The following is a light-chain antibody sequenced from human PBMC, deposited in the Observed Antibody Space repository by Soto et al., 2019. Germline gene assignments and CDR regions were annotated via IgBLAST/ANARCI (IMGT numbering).Light chain of an antibody. CDR1: HRHVGAYNY. CDR2: EVT. J-gene: IGLJ1*01. V-gene: IGLV2-14*01. Sequence: QSAVTHCLCVSGSPAEAIPISYRRTHRHVGAYNYVSWYQQHPGKAPKLMISEVTNRPSGVSDRFSGSKSGNTASLTISGLQAEDEADYYCSSFTSRFTFVFGTGTKVTVL. CDR3: SSFTSRFTFV.